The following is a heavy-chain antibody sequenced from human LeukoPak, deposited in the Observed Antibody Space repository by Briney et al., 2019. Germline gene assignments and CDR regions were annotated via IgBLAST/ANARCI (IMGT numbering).Heavy chain of an antibody. CDR3: ARVDGYYDSSGKGPNWFDP. J-gene: IGHJ5*02. V-gene: IGHV4-4*07. CDR1: GGSISSYY. Sequence: PSETLSLTCTVSGGSISSYYWSWIRQPAGKGLEWIGRIYTSGSTNYNPSLKSRVTMSVDTSKNQFSLKLSSVTAADTAVYYCARVDGYYDSSGKGPNWFDPWGQGTLVTVSS. D-gene: IGHD3-22*01. CDR2: IYTSGST.